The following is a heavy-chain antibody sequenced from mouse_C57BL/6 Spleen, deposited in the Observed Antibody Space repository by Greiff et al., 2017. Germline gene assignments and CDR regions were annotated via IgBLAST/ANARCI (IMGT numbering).Heavy chain of an antibody. CDR3: ARSGDTRYFDV. Sequence: QVQLQQSGPELVKPGASVKISCKASGYAFSSSWMNWVKQRPGKGLEWIGRIYPGDGDTNYNGKFKGKATLTADKSSSTAYMQLSSLTSEDSAVYFCARSGDTRYFDVWGTGTTVTVSS. CDR2: IYPGDGDT. J-gene: IGHJ1*03. D-gene: IGHD3-3*01. CDR1: GYAFSSSW. V-gene: IGHV1-82*01.